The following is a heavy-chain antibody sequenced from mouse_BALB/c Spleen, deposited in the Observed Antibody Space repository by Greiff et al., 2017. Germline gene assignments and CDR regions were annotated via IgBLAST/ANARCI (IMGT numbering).Heavy chain of an antibody. CDR2: INPSNGGT. D-gene: IGHD2-14*01. V-gene: IGHV1S81*02. CDR3: TRSYYRYDVFAY. J-gene: IGHJ3*01. CDR1: GYTFTSYY. Sequence: QVQLKESGAELVKPGASVKLSCKASGYTFTSYYMYWVKQRPGQGLEWIGEINPSNGGTNFNEKFKSKATLTVDKSSSTAYMQLSSLTSEDSAVYYCTRSYYRYDVFAYWGQGTLVTVSA.